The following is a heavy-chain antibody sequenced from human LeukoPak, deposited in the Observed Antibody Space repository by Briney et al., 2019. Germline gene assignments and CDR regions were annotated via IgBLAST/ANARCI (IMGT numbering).Heavy chain of an antibody. CDR1: GFTFDNYW. V-gene: IGHV3-7*01. Sequence: GGSLRLSCAASGFTFDNYWMTWVRQAPGKGLEWVAGIKQDGSEKLYVNSVRGRFTISRDNAKMSLFLQMNSLRVEDTAVYYCARDNGVVHGVYYMDVWGKGTTVTVS. J-gene: IGHJ6*03. CDR3: ARDNGVVHGVYYMDV. D-gene: IGHD3-3*01. CDR2: IKQDGSEK.